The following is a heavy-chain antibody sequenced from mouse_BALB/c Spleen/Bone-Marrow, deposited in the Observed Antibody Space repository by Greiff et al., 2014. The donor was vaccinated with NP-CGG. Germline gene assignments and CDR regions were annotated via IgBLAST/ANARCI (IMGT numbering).Heavy chain of an antibody. V-gene: IGHV1-7*01. CDR3: ARGGIYDGYSY. D-gene: IGHD2-3*01. Sequence: QVQLQQSGAELAKPRASVKMSCKASGYTFTNYWMHWVKQRPGQGLEWIGYIDPSTGYTEYNQKFKDKATLTADKSSSTAYMQLSNMTSEDSAVDYCARGGIYDGYSYWGQGTLVTVSA. J-gene: IGHJ3*01. CDR2: IDPSTGYT. CDR1: GYTFTNYW.